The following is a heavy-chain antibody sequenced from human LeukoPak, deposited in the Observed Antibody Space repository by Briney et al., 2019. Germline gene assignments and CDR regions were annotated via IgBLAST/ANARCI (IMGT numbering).Heavy chain of an antibody. Sequence: PGGSLKLSCEASGFTLSGSAMHWVRQASGKGLEWVGRIRSTTDTAYAASVKGRFTISRDDSKNTAYLQMNSLKTEDTAVYYCARLRHSNTDHYYYYGMDVWGQGTTVTVSS. CDR3: ARLRHSNTDHYYYYGMDV. V-gene: IGHV3-73*01. D-gene: IGHD2/OR15-2a*01. CDR2: IRSTTDT. CDR1: GFTLSGSA. J-gene: IGHJ6*02.